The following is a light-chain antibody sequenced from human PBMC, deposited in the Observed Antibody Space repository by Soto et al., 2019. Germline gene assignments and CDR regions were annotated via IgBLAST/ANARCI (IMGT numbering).Light chain of an antibody. CDR3: RSYTSSSAVV. CDR1: SSDVGGYNY. Sequence: QSALTQPASVSGSPGQSITISCTGTSSDVGGYNYVSWYQQHPGKAPKLMIYDVSNRSSGVSNRFSGSNAGNTASLTTSGLHAEDEAYYCCRSYTSSSAVVFGGGTKLTVL. J-gene: IGLJ2*01. V-gene: IGLV2-14*01. CDR2: DVS.